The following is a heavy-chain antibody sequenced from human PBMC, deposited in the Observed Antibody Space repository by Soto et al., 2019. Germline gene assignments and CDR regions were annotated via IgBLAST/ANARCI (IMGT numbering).Heavy chain of an antibody. CDR2: IYYSGST. CDR1: GISISSGGYY. V-gene: IGHV4-31*03. CDR3: ARGSTYYYGSGSYGLE. Sequence: SETLSLTCTFSGISISSGGYYWSWIRQHPGKGLEWIGYIYYSGSTYYNPSLKSRVTISVDTSKNQFSLKLSSVTAADTAVYYCARGSTYYYGSGSYGLEWGQGTLVTVS. J-gene: IGHJ4*02. D-gene: IGHD3-10*01.